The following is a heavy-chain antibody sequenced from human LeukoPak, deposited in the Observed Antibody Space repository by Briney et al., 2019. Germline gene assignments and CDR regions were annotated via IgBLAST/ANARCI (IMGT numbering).Heavy chain of an antibody. D-gene: IGHD7-27*01. J-gene: IGHJ4*02. Sequence: GGSLRLSCVASGFTFRNYWMSWARQAPGKGLEWVANIKQDGSEKYYVDSVKGRFTISRDNAKNSLYLQMISLRAEDTAVYYCARTGDSHYWGQGTLVTASS. CDR3: ARTGDSHY. V-gene: IGHV3-7*03. CDR1: GFTFRNYW. CDR2: IKQDGSEK.